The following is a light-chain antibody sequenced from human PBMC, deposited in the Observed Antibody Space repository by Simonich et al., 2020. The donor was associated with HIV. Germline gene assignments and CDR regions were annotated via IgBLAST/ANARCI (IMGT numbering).Light chain of an antibody. CDR2: QHR. Sequence: SYELTQPPSVSVSPGQTASITCSGDKLRNKYASWYQQKAGQSPVLVIYQHRKRPSGIPGRFSGSKSGNTATLTISGTQAMDEADYYCQAWVSGTSLVFGGGTKLTVL. CDR1: KLRNKY. V-gene: IGLV3-1*01. J-gene: IGLJ3*02. CDR3: QAWVSGTSLV.